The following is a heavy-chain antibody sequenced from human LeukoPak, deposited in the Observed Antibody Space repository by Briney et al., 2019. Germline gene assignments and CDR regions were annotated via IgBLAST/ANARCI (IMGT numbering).Heavy chain of an antibody. CDR3: ARVPITGDNPFDY. Sequence: ASVKVSCKVSGYALTDLSMHWVRQTPGKGLEWMGGIDPEDGEITYAQKFQGRVTMTEDTSTDTAYMELSSLRSEDTAVYYCARVPITGDNPFDYWGQGTLVTVSS. CDR1: GYALTDLS. CDR2: IDPEDGEI. J-gene: IGHJ4*02. D-gene: IGHD7-27*01. V-gene: IGHV1-24*01.